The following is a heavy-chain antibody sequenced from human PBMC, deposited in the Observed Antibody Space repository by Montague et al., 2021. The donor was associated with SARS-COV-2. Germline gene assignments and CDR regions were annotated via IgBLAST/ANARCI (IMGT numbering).Heavy chain of an antibody. CDR1: GSSVRSYY. CDR3: ARENTVTTFGGPYYIDS. V-gene: IGHV4-59*02. D-gene: IGHD4-17*01. J-gene: IGHJ4*02. Sequence: SGTLSLTCIVSGSSVRSYYWSWIRQPPGKGLEWIGYIYDSGSTNYNPSXXSRVTISVDTSKNQFSLKLSSVTAADTAVYYCARENTVTTFGGPYYIDSWGQGTLVTVSA. CDR2: IYDSGST.